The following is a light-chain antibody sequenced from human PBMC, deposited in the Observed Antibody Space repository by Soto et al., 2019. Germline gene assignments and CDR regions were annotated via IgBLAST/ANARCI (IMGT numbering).Light chain of an antibody. Sequence: QSVLTQPASVSGSPGQSIAISCTGTNSDVGGYNYVSWYQHQPGKAPKLMIYEVSNRPSGVSNRFSGSKSGNTASLTISGLQAEDEADYYCSSYTTSTTWVFGGGTKLTVL. CDR2: EVS. CDR3: SSYTTSTTWV. CDR1: NSDVGGYNY. V-gene: IGLV2-14*01. J-gene: IGLJ3*02.